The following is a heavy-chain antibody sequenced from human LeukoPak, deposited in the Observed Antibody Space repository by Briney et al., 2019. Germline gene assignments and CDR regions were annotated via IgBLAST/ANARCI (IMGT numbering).Heavy chain of an antibody. CDR3: ARRSGSFQGDYNFDY. CDR2: IYPGDSDT. V-gene: IGHV5-51*01. Sequence: GESLKISCKGSGYIFTSYWIAWVRQMPGKGLEWMGIIYPGDSDTRYSPSFQGQVTISADKSNSTAYLQWSSLKASDTAMYYCARRSGSFQGDYNFDYWGQGTLVTVSS. D-gene: IGHD1-26*01. CDR1: GYIFTSYW. J-gene: IGHJ4*02.